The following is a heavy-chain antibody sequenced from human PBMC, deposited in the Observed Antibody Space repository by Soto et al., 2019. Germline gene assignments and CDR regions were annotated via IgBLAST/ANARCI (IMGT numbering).Heavy chain of an antibody. CDR3: ARGRYSYETIYYKFYYSALDV. CDR2: LLDNGAT. CDR1: GGSIRGYY. J-gene: IGHJ6*02. D-gene: IGHD3-10*01. V-gene: IGHV4-34*01. Sequence: SETLSLTCGVYGGSIRGYYWNWIRQSPGKGLECPGDLLDNGATNSNPSLKCRVTTSLDMSTKQFSLMVSSVTAADTAVYYCARGRYSYETIYYKFYYSALDVWGQGTTVTVSS.